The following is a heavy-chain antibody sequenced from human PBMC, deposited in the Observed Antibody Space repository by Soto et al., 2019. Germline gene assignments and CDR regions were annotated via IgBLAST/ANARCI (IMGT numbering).Heavy chain of an antibody. CDR1: GDSLTSNSYF. V-gene: IGHV4-39*01. CDR2: IYYSGTT. Sequence: SETLSLTCPVSGDSLTSNSYFWAWIRQPPGKGLEWIGSIYYSGTTYYNPSLKSRVTISVDRSKNQFSLKVSSVTAADTTVYYCARHFSVDYFDSWGQGALVTVPQ. J-gene: IGHJ4*02. CDR3: ARHFSVDYFDS.